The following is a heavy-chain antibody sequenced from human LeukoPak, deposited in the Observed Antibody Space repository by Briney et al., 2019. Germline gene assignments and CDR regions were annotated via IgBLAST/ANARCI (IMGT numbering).Heavy chain of an antibody. CDR2: IYTSGST. CDR1: GGSISSGSYY. J-gene: IGHJ6*03. D-gene: IGHD6-6*01. Sequence: SETLSLTCTVSGGSISSGSYYWSWIRQPAGKGLEWIGRIYTSGSTNYNPSLKSRVTISVVTSKNQFSLKLSSVTAADTAVYYCARAGSYSSSSYYYYYYMDVWGKGTTVTVSS. CDR3: ARAGSYSSSSYYYYYYMDV. V-gene: IGHV4-61*02.